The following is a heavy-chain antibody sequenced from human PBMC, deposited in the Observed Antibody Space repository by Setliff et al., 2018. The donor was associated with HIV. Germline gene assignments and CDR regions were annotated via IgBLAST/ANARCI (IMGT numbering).Heavy chain of an antibody. V-gene: IGHV4-39*01. D-gene: IGHD5-12*01. J-gene: IGHJ4*02. CDR1: GGSISSFSYY. CDR3: ARRAFKDGYKRSYFDY. Sequence: SETLSLTCTVSGGSISSFSYYWAWIRQSPGKGLEWIGNVYHSGGTDYNPSLRSRVTISVDTSENQFSLKLSSVTAADTAVYYCARRAFKDGYKRSYFDYWGQGTLVTVSS. CDR2: VYHSGGT.